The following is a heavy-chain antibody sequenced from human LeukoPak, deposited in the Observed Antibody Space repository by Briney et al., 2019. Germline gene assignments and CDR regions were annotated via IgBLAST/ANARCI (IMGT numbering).Heavy chain of an antibody. CDR3: ASYSSSSDGIDY. CDR1: GFTFSSYS. Sequence: GGSLRLSCAASGFTFSSYSMNWVRQAPGKGLEWVSSISSSSSYIYYADSVKGRFTISRDNVKNSLYLQMNSLRAEDTAVYYCASYSSSSDGIDYWGQGTLVTVSS. D-gene: IGHD6-6*01. J-gene: IGHJ4*02. V-gene: IGHV3-21*01. CDR2: ISSSSSYI.